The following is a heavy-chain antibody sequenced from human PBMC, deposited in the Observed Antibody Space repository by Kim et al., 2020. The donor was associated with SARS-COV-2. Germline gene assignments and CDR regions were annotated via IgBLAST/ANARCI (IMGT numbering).Heavy chain of an antibody. Sequence: YAVSVNGRITINPDTSRNQFSLQLNYVTPEDTAVYFCARDHASGSMFDFWGQGTVVTVSS. D-gene: IGHD3-10*01. J-gene: IGHJ4*02. CDR3: ARDHASGSMFDF. V-gene: IGHV6-1*01.